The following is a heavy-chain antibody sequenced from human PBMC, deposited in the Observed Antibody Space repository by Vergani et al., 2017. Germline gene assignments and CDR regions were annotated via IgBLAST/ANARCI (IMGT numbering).Heavy chain of an antibody. V-gene: IGHV3-53*01. Sequence: EVQLVESGGGLIQPGGSLRLSCAASGFTVSSNYMSWVRQAPGKGLEWVSVIYSGGSTYYADPVKGLFTISRDNSKTTLYLQRNSLRAEDTAVYYCARSFTIFGVVTPYNWFDPWGQGTLVTVSS. CDR2: IYSGGST. D-gene: IGHD3-3*01. J-gene: IGHJ5*02. CDR1: GFTVSSNY. CDR3: ARSFTIFGVVTPYNWFDP.